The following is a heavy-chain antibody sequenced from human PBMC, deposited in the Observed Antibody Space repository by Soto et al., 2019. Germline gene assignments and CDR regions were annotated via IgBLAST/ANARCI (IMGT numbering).Heavy chain of an antibody. D-gene: IGHD2-2*01. CDR1: GFSFSTYV. V-gene: IGHV3-30*18. CDR2: TSYDGRDK. CDR3: AKTTFTSSSTGWSDYYALDV. J-gene: IGHJ6*02. Sequence: QVQLVESGGGVVQPGRSLRLSCAASGFSFSTYVMHWVRQAPGKGLEWVAVTSYDGRDKYYAESVRGRFTISRDNSKNTQYLQMNNLTPDDTAVFYCAKTTFTSSSTGWSDYYALDVWGQGTTVIVSS.